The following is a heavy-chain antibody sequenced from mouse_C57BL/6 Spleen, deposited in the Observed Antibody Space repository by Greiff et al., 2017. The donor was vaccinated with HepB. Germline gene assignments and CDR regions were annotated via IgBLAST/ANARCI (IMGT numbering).Heavy chain of an antibody. J-gene: IGHJ1*03. CDR2: IDPETGGT. CDR1: GYTFTDYE. CDR3: TRGYDAFYWYFDV. V-gene: IGHV1-15*01. Sequence: QVQLQQSGAELVRPGASVTLSCKASGYTFTDYEMHWVKQTPVHGLEWIGAIDPETGGTAYNQKFKGKAILTADKSSSTAYMELRSLTSEDSAVYYCTRGYDAFYWYFDVWGTGTTVTVSS. D-gene: IGHD2-2*01.